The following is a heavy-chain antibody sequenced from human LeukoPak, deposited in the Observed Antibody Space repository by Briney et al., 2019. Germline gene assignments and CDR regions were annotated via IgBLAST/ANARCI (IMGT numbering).Heavy chain of an antibody. CDR3: ARGIAAAADY. V-gene: IGHV3-30*03. Sequence: GWSLRLSCAASGFTFSSYGMHWVRQAPGKGLEWVAVISYDGSNKYYADSVKGRFTISRDNSKNTLYLQMNSLRAEDTAVYYCARGIAAAADYWGQRTLVTVSS. CDR1: GFTFSSYG. CDR2: ISYDGSNK. D-gene: IGHD6-13*01. J-gene: IGHJ4*02.